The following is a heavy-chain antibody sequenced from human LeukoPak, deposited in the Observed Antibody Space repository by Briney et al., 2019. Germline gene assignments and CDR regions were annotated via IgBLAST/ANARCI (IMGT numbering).Heavy chain of an antibody. CDR3: ARGHCSSTSCSYYYYGMDV. Sequence: ASVKVSCKASGYTFTSYYMHWVRQAPGQGLEWMGIINPSGGSTSYAQKFQGRVTMTRDTSTSTVYMELSSLRSEDTAVYYCARGHCSSTSCSYYYYGMDVWGQGTTVTASS. D-gene: IGHD2-2*01. CDR1: GYTFTSYY. V-gene: IGHV1-46*01. J-gene: IGHJ6*02. CDR2: INPSGGST.